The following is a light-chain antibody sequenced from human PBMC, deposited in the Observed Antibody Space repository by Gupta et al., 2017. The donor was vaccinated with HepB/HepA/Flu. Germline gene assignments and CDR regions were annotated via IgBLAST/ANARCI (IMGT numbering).Light chain of an antibody. Sequence: SYELTQPPSVSVSPGQTASITCSGDKLGDKYTCWYQQKPGQSPVLVSYQDSKRPSGIPERFSGSNSGNTATLTISATQAMDEAYYYCQEWDSSTEVFGTGTKVTVL. V-gene: IGLV3-1*01. CDR1: KLGDKY. CDR3: QEWDSSTEV. J-gene: IGLJ1*01. CDR2: QDS.